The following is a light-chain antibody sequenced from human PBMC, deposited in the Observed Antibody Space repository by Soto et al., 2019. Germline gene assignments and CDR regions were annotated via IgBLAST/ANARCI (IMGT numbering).Light chain of an antibody. Sequence: AIPMTQSPSSLSASVGDRVTITCRASQAIRNDLGWYQQKPGKAPKLLIYAASSLQSGVPSRFSGSGSGTDFTLTISSLQPEDFATYFCLQDFNYPYTFGQGTMLEIK. CDR2: AAS. CDR3: LQDFNYPYT. V-gene: IGKV1-6*01. CDR1: QAIRND. J-gene: IGKJ2*01.